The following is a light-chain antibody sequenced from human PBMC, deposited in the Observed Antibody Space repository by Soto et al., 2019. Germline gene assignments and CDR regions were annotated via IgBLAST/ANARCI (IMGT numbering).Light chain of an antibody. V-gene: IGKV1-5*01. Sequence: DIQMTQSPSTLSASVGDRVNITCRASQSASTFLAWYQQKPGQAPKVLIYDASTLQSGVPSRFSASGSGTEFALTIRGLQPDDGAVYDGQQYNRYAVTFGQGTKGEI. CDR2: DAS. CDR1: QSASTF. CDR3: QQYNRYAVT. J-gene: IGKJ1*01.